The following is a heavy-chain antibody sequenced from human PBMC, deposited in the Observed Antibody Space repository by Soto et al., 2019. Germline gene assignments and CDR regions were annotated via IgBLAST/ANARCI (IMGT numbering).Heavy chain of an antibody. J-gene: IGHJ3*02. V-gene: IGHV3-21*01. CDR3: ARDTGYSSGQVPESFDI. Sequence: EVQLVESGGGLVKPGGSLRLSCAASGFTFSSYSMIWVRQAPGKGLEWVSCISTSSNYIFYGDSVKGRFTISRDNAKKSLYLQMNSLRAEDTAGYYCARDTGYSSGQVPESFDIWGQGTMVTVSS. CDR2: ISTSSNYI. CDR1: GFTFSSYS. D-gene: IGHD6-19*01.